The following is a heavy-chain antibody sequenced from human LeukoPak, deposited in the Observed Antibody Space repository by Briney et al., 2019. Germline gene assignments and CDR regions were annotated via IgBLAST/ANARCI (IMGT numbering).Heavy chain of an antibody. J-gene: IGHJ6*04. CDR2: XXHSGST. V-gene: IGHV4-30-2*01. CDR1: GXXISSGGYS. CDR3: ASGPGDILTLDRDYYYGMDV. Sequence: SGXXISSGGYSWSWVRXPPGTGXXXXXYXXHSGSTYYKPSLKSRVTISVDRSKNQFSLKLSSVTAADTAVYYCASGPGDILTLDRDYYYGMDVWGKGTTVTVSS. D-gene: IGHD3-9*01.